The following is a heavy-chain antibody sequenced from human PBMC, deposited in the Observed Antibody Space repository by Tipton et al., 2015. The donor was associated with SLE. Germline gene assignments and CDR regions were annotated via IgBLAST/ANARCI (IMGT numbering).Heavy chain of an antibody. J-gene: IGHJ6*02. Sequence: TLSLTCSVSGGSISSNYWIWIRQPPGKGLEWIGYISDGGGTNYNPSLKSRVTTSVDPAKNQFSLKLTSGTAADTAVYYCARGMVTWRGAILGVDVWGQGTTVNVSS. CDR3: ARGMVTWRGAILGVDV. D-gene: IGHD2-21*02. V-gene: IGHV4-59*08. CDR1: GGSISSNY. CDR2: ISDGGGT.